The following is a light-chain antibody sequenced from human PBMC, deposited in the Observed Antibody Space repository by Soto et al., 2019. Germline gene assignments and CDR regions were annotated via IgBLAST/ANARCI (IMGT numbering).Light chain of an antibody. Sequence: DIQMTQSPSTLSASVGDRVTITCRASQNIFSWVAWFQQKPGKAPNLLIFKASSLESGVPSRFSGSGSGTDFTLTISSLQPDDFATYYCQQYKAYPYTFGQGTKLEI. CDR2: KAS. CDR1: QNIFSW. CDR3: QQYKAYPYT. V-gene: IGKV1-5*03. J-gene: IGKJ2*01.